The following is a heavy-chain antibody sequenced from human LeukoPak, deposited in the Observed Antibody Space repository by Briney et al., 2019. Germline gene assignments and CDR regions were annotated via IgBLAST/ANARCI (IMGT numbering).Heavy chain of an antibody. D-gene: IGHD6-13*01. CDR2: ISGSGVI. Sequence: PSETLSLTCTVSGGPITTYYLSWIRQSAGMGLEWIGRISGSGVITYNPSLKSRVILSLDTSNNHFSLKLISVTAEDTAVYYCARDSSSWGTNWFDPWGQGTLVTVSS. CDR3: ARDSSSWGTNWFDP. CDR1: GGPITTYY. J-gene: IGHJ5*02. V-gene: IGHV4-4*07.